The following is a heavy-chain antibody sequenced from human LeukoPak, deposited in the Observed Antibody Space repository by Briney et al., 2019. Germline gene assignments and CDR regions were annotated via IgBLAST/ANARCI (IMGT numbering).Heavy chain of an antibody. CDR2: IKQDGSEK. CDR3: ARVGCSSTSCLYPFDAFDI. V-gene: IGHV3-7*01. D-gene: IGHD2-2*01. CDR1: GFTFSSYW. Sequence: PGGSLRLSCAASGFTFSSYWMSWVRQAPGKGLEWVANIKQDGSEKYYVDSVKGRFTISRDNAKNSLYLQMNSLRAEDTAVYYCARVGCSSTSCLYPFDAFDIWGQGTMVTVSS. J-gene: IGHJ3*02.